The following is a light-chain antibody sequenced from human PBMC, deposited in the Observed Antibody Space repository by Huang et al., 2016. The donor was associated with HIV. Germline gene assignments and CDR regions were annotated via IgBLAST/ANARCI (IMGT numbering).Light chain of an antibody. CDR2: CAS. J-gene: IGKJ3*01. CDR1: QSGSSKY. Sequence: EIVLTQSPGTVSLSPGERATLSCRASQSGSSKYLAWYQQKPGQAPRLLIYCASYRATGIPETFSGSGSVTDFTLTISRLEPEDFAVYYCQQYDSSPLFTFGPGTKVDIK. CDR3: QQYDSSPLFT. V-gene: IGKV3-20*01.